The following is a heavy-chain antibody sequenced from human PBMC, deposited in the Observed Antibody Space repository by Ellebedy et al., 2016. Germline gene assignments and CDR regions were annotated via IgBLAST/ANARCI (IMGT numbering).Heavy chain of an antibody. D-gene: IGHD3-16*01. CDR3: ARVASGGGYRGVEDY. Sequence: SETLSLTCAVYGGSFSGYYWSWIRQPPGKGLEWIGEINHSENTNYNPSLKSRVTISVDTSKNQFSLKLSSVTAADTAVYYCARVASGGGYRGVEDYWGQGTLVTVSS. J-gene: IGHJ4*02. V-gene: IGHV4-34*01. CDR1: GGSFSGYY. CDR2: INHSENT.